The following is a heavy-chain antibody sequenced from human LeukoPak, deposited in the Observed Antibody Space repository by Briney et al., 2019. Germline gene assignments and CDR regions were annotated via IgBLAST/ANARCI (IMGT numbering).Heavy chain of an antibody. D-gene: IGHD3-22*01. CDR2: ISAYNGNT. J-gene: IGHJ4*02. Sequence: ASVNVSCKASGYTFTSYGISWVRQAPGQGLEWMGWISAYNGNTNYAQKLQGRVTMTTDTSTSTAYMELRSLRSDDTAVYYCARDVDYYDSSGHYDYWGQGTLVTVSS. V-gene: IGHV1-18*01. CDR3: ARDVDYYDSSGHYDY. CDR1: GYTFTSYG.